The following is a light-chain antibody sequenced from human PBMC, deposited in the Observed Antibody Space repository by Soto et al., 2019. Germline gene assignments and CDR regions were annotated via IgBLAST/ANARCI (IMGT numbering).Light chain of an antibody. CDR3: QQFHDLPIT. CDR1: QDIKKN. Sequence: IHMTQSASSLSASVGDRVTITCQASQDIKKNVNWYQQKPGKVPKLLIYDASTLETGVPSRFSGSGSETEFTLTISSLQSEDIATYFCQQFHDLPITFGQGTRLEIK. CDR2: DAS. V-gene: IGKV1-33*01. J-gene: IGKJ5*01.